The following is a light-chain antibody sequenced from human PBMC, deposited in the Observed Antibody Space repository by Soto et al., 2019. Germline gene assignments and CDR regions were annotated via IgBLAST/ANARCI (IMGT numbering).Light chain of an antibody. CDR3: QHYNSYPEA. V-gene: IGKV1-5*03. Sequence: DIQMTQSPSTLSGSVGDRVTITCRASPTISSWLAWYQQKPGKAPKILIYKASTLKSGVPSRFSGSGSGTEFTLTISSLQTDDFATYYYQHYNSYPEAFGQGTKVDIK. CDR1: PTISSW. CDR2: KAS. J-gene: IGKJ1*01.